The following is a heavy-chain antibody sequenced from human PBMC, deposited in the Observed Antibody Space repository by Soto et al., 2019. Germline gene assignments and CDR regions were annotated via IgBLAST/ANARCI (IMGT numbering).Heavy chain of an antibody. V-gene: IGHV1-69*01. CDR1: GGTFSSYA. CDR2: IIPISETT. Sequence: QVQLVQSGAEVKKPGSSVKVSCKASGGTFSSYAISWVRQAPGQGLEWMGGIIPISETTNYAQKFQGRVTMTADESKSTAYMELSSLRSEDTAVYYCARSQGSSTSLEIYYYYSYGMDVWGQGTTVTVSS. J-gene: IGHJ6*02. D-gene: IGHD2-2*01. CDR3: ARSQGSSTSLEIYYYYSYGMDV.